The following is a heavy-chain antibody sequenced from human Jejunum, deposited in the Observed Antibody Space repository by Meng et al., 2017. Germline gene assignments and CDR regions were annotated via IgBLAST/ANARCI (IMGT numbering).Heavy chain of an antibody. CDR3: ARKGGTYSTGHFPHFDY. D-gene: IGHD6-19*01. V-gene: IGHV4-4*02. Sequence: VRRQESGPGLVKPSGTLSPTAAVSGDSISSYNWWSWVRQPPGKGPEWIGDIFRTGTSNYSPSLRSRVAIYMDKSKNQFSLSLNSVTAADTAVYYCARKGGTYSTGHFPHFDYWGQGTLVTVSS. J-gene: IGHJ4*02. CDR2: IFRTGTS. CDR1: GDSISSYNW.